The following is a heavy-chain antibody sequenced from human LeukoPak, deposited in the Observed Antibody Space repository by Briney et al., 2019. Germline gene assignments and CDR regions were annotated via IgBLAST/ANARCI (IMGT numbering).Heavy chain of an antibody. J-gene: IGHJ5*02. D-gene: IGHD3-10*01. CDR1: GFTFSSYA. CDR3: AKDSYGSGSFPVNWFDP. CDR2: ISGSGGST. V-gene: IGHV3-23*01. Sequence: GGSLRLSCAASGFTFSSYAMSWVRQAPGKGLEWVSAISGSGGSTYYADSVKGRFTISRDNSKNTLYLQMNSLRAEDTAVYYCAKDSYGSGSFPVNWFDPWGQGTLVTVSS.